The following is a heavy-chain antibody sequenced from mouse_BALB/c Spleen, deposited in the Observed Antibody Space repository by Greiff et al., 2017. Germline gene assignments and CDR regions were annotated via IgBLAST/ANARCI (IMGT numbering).Heavy chain of an antibody. CDR3: ARDASTMITAWFAY. Sequence: EVKVVESGGGLVQPGGSLRLSCATSGFTFSDFYMEWVRQPPGKRLEWIAASRNKANDYTTEYSASVKGRFIVSRDTSQSILYLQMNALRAEDTAIYYCARDASTMITAWFAYWGQGTLVTVSA. J-gene: IGHJ3*01. CDR2: SRNKANDYTT. CDR1: GFTFSDFY. D-gene: IGHD2-4*01. V-gene: IGHV7-1*02.